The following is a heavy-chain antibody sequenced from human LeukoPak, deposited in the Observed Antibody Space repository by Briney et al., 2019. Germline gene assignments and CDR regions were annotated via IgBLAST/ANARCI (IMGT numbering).Heavy chain of an antibody. Sequence: ASVKVSCKVSGYTLTELSMHWVRQAPGKGLEWMGGFDPEDGETIYAQKFQGRVTMTEDTSTDTAYMELSSLRSEDTAVYYCATDRASGRAFDIWGQGTMVTVSS. CDR3: ATDRASGRAFDI. J-gene: IGHJ3*02. CDR1: GYTLTELS. V-gene: IGHV1-24*01. D-gene: IGHD5-12*01. CDR2: FDPEDGET.